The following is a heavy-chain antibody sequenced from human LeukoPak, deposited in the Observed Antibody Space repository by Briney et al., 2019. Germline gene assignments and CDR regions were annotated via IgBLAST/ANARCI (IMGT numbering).Heavy chain of an antibody. D-gene: IGHD5-24*01. V-gene: IGHV4-31*03. J-gene: IGHJ5*02. CDR3: ARASRDGYNFWFDP. Sequence: SQTLSLTCTVSGGSISSGIYYWTWIRQHPGKGLEWIGYIYYSGTTYYNPSLKSRVTISVDTSKNQFSLNLSSVTAADTAVYYCARASRDGYNFWFDPWGQGTLDTVSS. CDR2: IYYSGTT. CDR1: GGSISSGIYY.